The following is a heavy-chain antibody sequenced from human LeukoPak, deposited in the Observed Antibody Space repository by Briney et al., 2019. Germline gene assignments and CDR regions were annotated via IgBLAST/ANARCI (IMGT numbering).Heavy chain of an antibody. CDR3: ARARGEGTYYDYVWGSYRYGYFDY. Sequence: GSLRLSCAASGFTFSSYAMHWVRQAPGKGLEWVAVISYDGSNKYYADSVKGRFTISRDNSKNTLYLQMNSLRAEDTAVYYCARARGEGTYYDYVWGSYRYGYFDYWGQGTLVTVSS. J-gene: IGHJ4*02. D-gene: IGHD3-16*02. V-gene: IGHV3-30-3*01. CDR1: GFTFSSYA. CDR2: ISYDGSNK.